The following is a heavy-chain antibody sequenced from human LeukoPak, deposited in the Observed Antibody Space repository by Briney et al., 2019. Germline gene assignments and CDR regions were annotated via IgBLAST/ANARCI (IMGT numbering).Heavy chain of an antibody. J-gene: IGHJ4*02. CDR1: GYTFTSYD. Sequence: ASVKVSCKASGYTFTSYDINWVRQATGQGLEWMGWMNPNSGNTGYAQKFQGRVTMTRNTSISTAYMELSSLRSEDTAVYYCATVRRGSGYYYAYWGQGTLVTVSS. D-gene: IGHD3-22*01. CDR3: ATVRRGSGYYYAY. V-gene: IGHV1-8*01. CDR2: MNPNSGNT.